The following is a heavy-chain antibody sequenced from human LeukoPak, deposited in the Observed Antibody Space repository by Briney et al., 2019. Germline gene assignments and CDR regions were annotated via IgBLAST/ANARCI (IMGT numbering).Heavy chain of an antibody. D-gene: IGHD3-22*01. V-gene: IGHV1-8*01. CDR1: GYTFTSYD. CDR2: MNPNSGNT. J-gene: IGHJ3*02. Sequence: ASVKVSCKASGYTFTSYDINWVRQATGQGLEWMGWMNPNSGNTGYAQKFQGRVTMTRNTSISTAYMELSSLRSEDTAVYYCARDSWDESIGYNSFDIWGQGTVVTVSS. CDR3: ARDSWDESIGYNSFDI.